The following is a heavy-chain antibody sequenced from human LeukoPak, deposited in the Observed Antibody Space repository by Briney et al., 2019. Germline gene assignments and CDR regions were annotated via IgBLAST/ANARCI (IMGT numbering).Heavy chain of an antibody. Sequence: ASVKVSCKASGYTFTSYGISWVRQAPGQGLEWMGWISAYNGNTNYAQKLQGRVTMTTDTSTSTAYMELRSPRSDDTAVYYCARDAPTWELLRSVWFDPWGQGTLVTVSS. V-gene: IGHV1-18*01. CDR2: ISAYNGNT. D-gene: IGHD1-26*01. CDR1: GYTFTSYG. J-gene: IGHJ5*02. CDR3: ARDAPTWELLRSVWFDP.